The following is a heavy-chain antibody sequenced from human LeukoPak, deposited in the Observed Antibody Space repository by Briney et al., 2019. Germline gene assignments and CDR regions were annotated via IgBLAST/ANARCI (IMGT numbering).Heavy chain of an antibody. D-gene: IGHD4-17*01. CDR2: ISYDGTNK. CDR1: GFTFINYG. V-gene: IGHV3-30*18. Sequence: GGSLRLSCAASGFTFINYGMHWVRQAPGKGLEWVAVISYDGTNKYYADSVKGRFTISRDNSNNTLYLQMNSLKTDDTAVYYCANYGDYQYFDYWGQGTPVTVSS. CDR3: ANYGDYQYFDY. J-gene: IGHJ4*02.